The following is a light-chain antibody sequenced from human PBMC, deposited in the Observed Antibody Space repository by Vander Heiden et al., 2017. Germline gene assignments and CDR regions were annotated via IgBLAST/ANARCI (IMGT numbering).Light chain of an antibody. CDR3: GTWDSSLTGGLWV. Sequence: QSELTQPPSVSAAPGQQVTISCSGSSSNIGNNYVSWYQQLPGTAPKLLIYENNQRPSGIPDRFSGSKSGTSATLGITGLQTGDEADYYCGTWDSSLTGGLWVFGGGTKLTVL. CDR1: SSNIGNNY. J-gene: IGLJ3*02. V-gene: IGLV1-51*02. CDR2: ENN.